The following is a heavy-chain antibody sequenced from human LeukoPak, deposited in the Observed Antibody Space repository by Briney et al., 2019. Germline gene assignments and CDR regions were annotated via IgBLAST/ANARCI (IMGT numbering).Heavy chain of an antibody. CDR2: IWYDGSNK. D-gene: IGHD3-3*01. V-gene: IGHV3-33*01. CDR3: AREGHVLRFLEWLRLGMDV. CDR1: GFTFSSYG. Sequence: PGGSLRLSCAASGFTFSSYGMHWVRQAPGKGLEGVAVIWYDGSNKYYADSVKGRFTISRDNSKNTLYLQMNSLRAEDTAVYYCAREGHVLRFLEWLRLGMDVWGQGTTVTVSS. J-gene: IGHJ6*02.